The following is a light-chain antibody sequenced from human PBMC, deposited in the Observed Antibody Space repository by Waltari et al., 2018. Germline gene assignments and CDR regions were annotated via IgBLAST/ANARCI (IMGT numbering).Light chain of an antibody. J-gene: IGLJ2*01. Sequence: QSALTQPASVSGSPGQSITISCAGSRSDVGTYDLVSWYQQHPGKAPKLIIYEVTKRPAGGPDRVSGSTSGNTASLTISGLRAADEADYYCCSCAGVTPYVLFGGGTKVTVL. CDR3: CSCAGVTPYVL. CDR1: RSDVGTYDL. CDR2: EVT. V-gene: IGLV2-23*02.